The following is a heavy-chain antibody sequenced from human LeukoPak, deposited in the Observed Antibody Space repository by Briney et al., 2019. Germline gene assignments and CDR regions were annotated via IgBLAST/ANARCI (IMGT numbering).Heavy chain of an antibody. CDR2: VSYDGPNK. J-gene: IGHJ4*02. CDR1: GFTFSRYG. CDR3: AKEGRNPWELPLPYYFDY. D-gene: IGHD1-26*01. Sequence: PGGSLRLSCAASGFTFSRYGMHWVRQAPGKGLEWVAVVSYDGPNKYYADSVKGRFTISRDNSKNTLYLQMNSLRAEDTAVYYCAKEGRNPWELPLPYYFDYWGQGTLVTVSS. V-gene: IGHV3-30*18.